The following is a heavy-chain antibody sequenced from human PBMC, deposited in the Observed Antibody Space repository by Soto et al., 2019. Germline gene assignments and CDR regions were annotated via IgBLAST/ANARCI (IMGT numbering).Heavy chain of an antibody. CDR1: GGSFSGYY. V-gene: IGHV4-34*01. Sequence: PSETLSLTCAVYGGSFSGYYWSWIRQPPGKGLEWIGEINHSGSTNYNPSLKSRVTISVDTSKNQFSLKLSSVTAADTAVYYCARGSFNSGLYYYYYMDVWGKGTTVTVSS. CDR2: INHSGST. J-gene: IGHJ6*03. CDR3: ARGSFNSGLYYYYYMDV. D-gene: IGHD5-12*01.